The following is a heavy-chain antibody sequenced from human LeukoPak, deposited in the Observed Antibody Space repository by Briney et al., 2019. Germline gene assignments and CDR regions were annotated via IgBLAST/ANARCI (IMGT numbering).Heavy chain of an antibody. J-gene: IGHJ5*02. CDR3: ASLRILTGPYWFDP. Sequence: PSETLSLTCAVSGGSISSSNWWSWVRQPPGKGLEWIGEINHSGSTNYNPSLKSRVTISVDTSKNQFSLKLSSVTAADTAVYYCASLRILTGPYWFDPWGQGTLVTVSS. CDR1: GGSISSSNW. CDR2: INHSGST. D-gene: IGHD3-9*01. V-gene: IGHV4-4*02.